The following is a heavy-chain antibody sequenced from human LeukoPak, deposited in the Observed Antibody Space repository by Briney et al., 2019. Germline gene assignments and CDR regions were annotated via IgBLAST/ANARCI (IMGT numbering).Heavy chain of an antibody. J-gene: IGHJ5*02. V-gene: IGHV1-18*01. CDR1: GYTFTSYG. D-gene: IGHD6-19*01. CDR2: MSAYNGNT. Sequence: ASVDVSDKASGYTFTSYGIIWLRQAPGPGQERRGWMSAYNGNTNDAQKPQGRVTMTTETSTSTANMELRSQRSDDTAVYYCAREPGMYSGGSNWCDTWGQGTLVTVSS. CDR3: AREPGMYSGGSNWCDT.